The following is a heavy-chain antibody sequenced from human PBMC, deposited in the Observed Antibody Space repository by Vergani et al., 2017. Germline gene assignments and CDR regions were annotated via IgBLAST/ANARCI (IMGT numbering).Heavy chain of an antibody. V-gene: IGHV1-69*12. Sequence: QVQLVQSGAEVKKPGSSVKVSCKASGRTFSSYAISWVRQAPGQGLEWMGGIIPIFGTANYAQKFQGRVTITADESTSTAYMELSSLRSEDTAVYYCARDISITMVRGVITLDYWGQGTLVTVSS. CDR3: ARDISITMVRGVITLDY. D-gene: IGHD3-10*01. J-gene: IGHJ4*02. CDR1: GRTFSSYA. CDR2: IIPIFGTA.